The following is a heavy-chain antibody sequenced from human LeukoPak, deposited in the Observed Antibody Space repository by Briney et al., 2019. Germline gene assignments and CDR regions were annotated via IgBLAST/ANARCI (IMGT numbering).Heavy chain of an antibody. J-gene: IGHJ4*02. Sequence: GGSLRLSCAASGFTFSDYYMSWVRQAPGKGLEWVSGISGSGGSTNYADSVKGRFTISRDNSKNTLYLQMNSLRAEDTAVYYCAKGRISGVVIISGVVFDYWGQGTLVTVSS. CDR1: GFTFSDYY. V-gene: IGHV3-23*01. D-gene: IGHD3-3*01. CDR3: AKGRISGVVIISGVVFDY. CDR2: ISGSGGST.